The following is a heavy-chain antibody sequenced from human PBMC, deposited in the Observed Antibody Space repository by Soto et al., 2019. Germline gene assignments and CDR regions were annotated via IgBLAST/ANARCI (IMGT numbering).Heavy chain of an antibody. Sequence: TSETPFPTCTFSCCSLSRYFRGWVRPPPGEGLEWIGYIYYSGSTNYNPSLKSRVTMSRDTSKNQFSLKLESVTAADTAVYYCAREVGELDYSSSSDAFDIWGQGTMVTVSS. CDR2: IYYSGST. V-gene: IGHV4-59*12. CDR3: AREVGELDYSSSSDAFDI. J-gene: IGHJ3*02. CDR1: CCSLSRYF. D-gene: IGHD6-6*01.